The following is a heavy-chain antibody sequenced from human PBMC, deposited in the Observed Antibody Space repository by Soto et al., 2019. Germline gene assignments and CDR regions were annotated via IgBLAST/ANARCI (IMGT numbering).Heavy chain of an antibody. CDR3: ARDYDDRYYGMDV. CDR2: IYYSGST. CDR1: SGSISSGDYY. J-gene: IGHJ6*02. Sequence: QVQLQESGPGLVKPSQTLSLTCTVSSGSISSGDYYWSWIRQPPGKGLEWIGYIYYSGSTYYNPSLKSRLXXSXDXYKNQFSLKLSSVTAADTAVYYCARDYDDRYYGMDVWGQGTTVTVSS. V-gene: IGHV4-30-4*01. D-gene: IGHD5-12*01.